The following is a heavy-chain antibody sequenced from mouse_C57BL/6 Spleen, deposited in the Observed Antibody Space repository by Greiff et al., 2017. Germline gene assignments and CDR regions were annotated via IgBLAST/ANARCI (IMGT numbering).Heavy chain of an antibody. CDR1: GFTFSDYG. D-gene: IGHD2-4*01. CDR3: ARNDYYDYLYYYAMDY. Sequence: DVKLVESGGGLVKPGGSLKLSCAASGFTFSDYGMHWVRQAPEKGLEWVAYISSGSSTIYYADTVKGRFTISRDNAKNTLFLQMTSLRSEDTAMYYCARNDYYDYLYYYAMDYWGQGTSVTVSS. V-gene: IGHV5-17*01. CDR2: ISSGSSTI. J-gene: IGHJ4*01.